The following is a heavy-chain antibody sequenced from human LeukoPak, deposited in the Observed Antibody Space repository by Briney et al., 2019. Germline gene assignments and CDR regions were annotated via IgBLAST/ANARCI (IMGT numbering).Heavy chain of an antibody. CDR1: GDIVSTNSAT. D-gene: IGHD3-10*01. V-gene: IGHV6-1*01. J-gene: IGHJ4*02. Sequence: SQTLSLTCALSGDIVSTNSATWNWIRQSPSRGLEWLERKYYRSKKYKDYAVSVKSRVTINPHTSKNQFSLQLNSVTPEDTAVYYCARGSRSAGSGSYYDFDYWGQGTLVTVSS. CDR2: KYYRSKKYK. CDR3: ARGSRSAGSGSYYDFDY.